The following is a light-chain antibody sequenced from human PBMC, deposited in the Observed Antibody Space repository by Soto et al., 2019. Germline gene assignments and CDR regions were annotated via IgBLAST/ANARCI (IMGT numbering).Light chain of an antibody. CDR1: QAINNY. CDR2: YAS. J-gene: IGKJ1*01. V-gene: IGKV1-33*01. CDR3: QHYADLPRT. Sequence: DIQMTQSPSSLSASVGDTVTITCQASQAINNYLSWFQQKPGKAPQVLISYASSLQTGVPSRFRGSGSGTHFTFTISNLQPEDVATYYCQHYADLPRTFGQGTDVQIK.